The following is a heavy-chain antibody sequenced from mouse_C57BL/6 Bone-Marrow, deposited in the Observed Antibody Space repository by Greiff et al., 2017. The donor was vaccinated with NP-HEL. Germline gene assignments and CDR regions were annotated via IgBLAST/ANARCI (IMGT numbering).Heavy chain of an antibody. CDR3: ARGFYYYGSSYVYAMDY. Sequence: DVKLVESEGGLVQPGSSMKLSCTASGFTFSDYYMAWVRQVPEKGLEWVANINYDGSSTYYLDSLKSRFIISRDNAKNILYLQMSSLKSEDTATYYCARGFYYYGSSYVYAMDYWGQGTSVTVSS. V-gene: IGHV5-16*01. J-gene: IGHJ4*01. CDR1: GFTFSDYY. CDR2: INYDGSST. D-gene: IGHD1-1*01.